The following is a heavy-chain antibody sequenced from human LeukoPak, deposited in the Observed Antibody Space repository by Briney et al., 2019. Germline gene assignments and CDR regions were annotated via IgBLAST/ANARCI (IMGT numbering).Heavy chain of an antibody. CDR3: ARSISGSYLLDY. J-gene: IGHJ4*02. D-gene: IGHD1-26*01. Sequence: GGSLRLSCAASGFTFSSYGMHWVRQAPGKGLEWVAVKWYDGSNKYYADSVKGRFTISRDNSKNTLYLQMNSLRAEDTAVYYCARSISGSYLLDYWGQGTLVTVSS. V-gene: IGHV3-33*01. CDR2: KWYDGSNK. CDR1: GFTFSSYG.